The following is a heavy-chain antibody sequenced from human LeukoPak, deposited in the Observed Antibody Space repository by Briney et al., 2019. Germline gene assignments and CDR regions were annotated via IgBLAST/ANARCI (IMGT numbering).Heavy chain of an antibody. V-gene: IGHV3-21*01. CDR3: ARVFFRSPPKEYCSSTSCLLYNWFDP. Sequence: KPGGSLRLSCAASGFTFSSYSMNWVRQAPGKGLEWVSSISSSSSYIYYADSVKGRFTISRDNAKNSLYLQMNSLRAEDTAVYYCARVFFRSPPKEYCSSTSCLLYNWFDPWGQGTLVTVSS. J-gene: IGHJ5*02. D-gene: IGHD2-2*01. CDR2: ISSSSSYI. CDR1: GFTFSSYS.